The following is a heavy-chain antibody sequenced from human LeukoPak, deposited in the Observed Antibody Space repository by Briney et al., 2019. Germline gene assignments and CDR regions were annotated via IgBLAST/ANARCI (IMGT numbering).Heavy chain of an antibody. V-gene: IGHV4-59*08. J-gene: IGHJ2*01. CDR1: GGSISSYY. CDR2: IYYTGAT. Sequence: SETLSLTCTVSGGSISSYYWSWIRLPPGKGLEWIGYIYYTGATYYNPSLKSRVTISLDTSKNQFSLKLSSVTAADTAVYYCARLAAANYWYFDLWGRGTLVTVSS. D-gene: IGHD6-13*01. CDR3: ARLAAANYWYFDL.